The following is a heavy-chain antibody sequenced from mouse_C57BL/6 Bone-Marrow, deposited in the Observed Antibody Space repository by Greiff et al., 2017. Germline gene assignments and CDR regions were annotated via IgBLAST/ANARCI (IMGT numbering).Heavy chain of an antibody. V-gene: IGHV1-64*01. J-gene: IGHJ2*01. CDR3: ARENYYGRGVYYFDY. CDR1: GYTFTSYW. D-gene: IGHD1-1*01. Sequence: QVQLQQPGAELVKPGASVKLSCKASGYTFTSYWMHWVQQRPGQGLEWIGMIHPNSGSTNYNEKVKSKATLTVDKSSSTAYMQLSSLTSEDSAVYYCARENYYGRGVYYFDYWGQGTTLTVSS. CDR2: IHPNSGST.